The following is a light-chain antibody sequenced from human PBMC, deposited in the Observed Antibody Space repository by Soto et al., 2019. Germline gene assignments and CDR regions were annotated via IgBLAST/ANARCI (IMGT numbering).Light chain of an antibody. CDR1: SSDVGSYNL. CDR3: CSWAGSNTFYF. Sequence: QSALTQPASVSGSPGQSITISCTGNSSDVGSYNLVSWYQQLPGKAPKLIIYEVSRRPSGVSNRFSGSKSGNTASLTISGLQTEDEADHYCCSWAGSNTFYFFGTGTKVTVL. V-gene: IGLV2-23*02. CDR2: EVS. J-gene: IGLJ1*01.